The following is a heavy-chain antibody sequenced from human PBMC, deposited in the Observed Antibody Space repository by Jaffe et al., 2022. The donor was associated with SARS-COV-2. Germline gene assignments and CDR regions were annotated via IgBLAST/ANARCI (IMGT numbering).Heavy chain of an antibody. V-gene: IGHV4-59*01. Sequence: QVQLQESGPGLVKPSETLSLTCTVSGGSISSYYWSWIRQPPGKGLEWIGYIYNSGSTNYNPSLKSRVSISVDTTKNQFSLKLSSVIAADTAVYYCARSLSPVAGYDYWGQGTLVTVSS. CDR3: ARSLSPVAGYDY. J-gene: IGHJ4*02. CDR1: GGSISSYY. CDR2: IYNSGST. D-gene: IGHD6-19*01.